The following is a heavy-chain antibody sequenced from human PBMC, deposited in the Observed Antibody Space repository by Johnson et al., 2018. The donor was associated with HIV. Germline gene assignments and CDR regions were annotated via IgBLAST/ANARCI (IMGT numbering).Heavy chain of an antibody. J-gene: IGHJ3*02. D-gene: IGHD3-3*01. CDR2: IWYDGSNE. CDR1: GFSFRKYG. CDR3: AKDVKEWSPAFDI. V-gene: IGHV3-33*06. Sequence: QVQLVESGGGVVQPGRSLRLSCAASGFSFRKYGIHWVRQAPGKGLEWVAVIWYDGSNEYYTDSVPGRFTISSDNSKNRLYLQMNSLRAEDTAVYYCAKDVKEWSPAFDIWGQGTVVTVSS.